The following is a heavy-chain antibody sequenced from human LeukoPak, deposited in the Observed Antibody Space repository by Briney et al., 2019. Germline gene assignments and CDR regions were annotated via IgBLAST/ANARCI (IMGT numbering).Heavy chain of an antibody. CDR2: IYYSGST. CDR3: ARAGYDFWSGYEFDY. D-gene: IGHD3-3*01. J-gene: IGHJ4*02. Sequence: SETLSLTCTVSGGSISSYYWSWIRQPPGKGLERIGYIYYSGSTNYNPSLKSRVTISVDTSKNQFSLKLSSVTAADTAVYYCARAGYDFWSGYEFDYWGQGTLVTVSS. CDR1: GGSISSYY. V-gene: IGHV4-59*01.